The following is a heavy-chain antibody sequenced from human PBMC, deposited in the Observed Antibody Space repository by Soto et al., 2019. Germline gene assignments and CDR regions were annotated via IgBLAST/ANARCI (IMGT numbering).Heavy chain of an antibody. V-gene: IGHV1-2*04. CDR1: GYTFTGYY. D-gene: IGHD2-15*01. CDR2: INPNSGGT. J-gene: IGHJ6*03. Sequence: ASVKVSCKASGYTFTGYYMHWVRQAPGQGLEWMGWINPNSGGTNYAQKFQGWVTMTRDTSISTAYMELSRLRSDDTAVYYCARENVGFSSYYYYYMDGWGKGITVTSP. CDR3: ARENVGFSSYYYYYMDG.